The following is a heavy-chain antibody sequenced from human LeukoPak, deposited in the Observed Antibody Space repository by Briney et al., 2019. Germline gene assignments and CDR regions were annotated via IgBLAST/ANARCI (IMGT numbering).Heavy chain of an antibody. Sequence: ASVKVSCKASGYTFTIFDINWVRQAPGQGLEWVGWMNPKTGDTVYAQNFQGRVTMTRDTSIGTAYMELNSLRSEDTAVHYCAKGAIFGVTIRGYGMDVWGQGASVTVS. V-gene: IGHV1-8*01. CDR2: MNPKTGDT. CDR1: GYTFTIFD. D-gene: IGHD3-3*01. CDR3: AKGAIFGVTIRGYGMDV. J-gene: IGHJ6*02.